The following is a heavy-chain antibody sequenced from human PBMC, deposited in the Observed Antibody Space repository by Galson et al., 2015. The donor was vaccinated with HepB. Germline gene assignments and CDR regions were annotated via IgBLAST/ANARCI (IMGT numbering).Heavy chain of an antibody. Sequence: SLRLSCAASGFTFSSYAMSWVRQAPGKGLEWVSAISGSGGSTYYADSVKGRFTISRDNSKNTLYLQMNSLRAEDTAVYYCAKEGVPYYYDSSGSPFYYYYYGMDVWGQGTTVTVSS. CDR2: ISGSGGST. CDR3: AKEGVPYYYDSSGSPFYYYYYGMDV. CDR1: GFTFSSYA. J-gene: IGHJ6*02. V-gene: IGHV3-23*01. D-gene: IGHD3-22*01.